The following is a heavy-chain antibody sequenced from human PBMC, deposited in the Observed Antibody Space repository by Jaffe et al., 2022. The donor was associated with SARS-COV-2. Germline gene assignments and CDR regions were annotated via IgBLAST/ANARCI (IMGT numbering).Heavy chain of an antibody. V-gene: IGHV3-30-3*01. CDR3: TRALPKNSPDY. J-gene: IGHJ4*02. D-gene: IGHD5-18*01. CDR2: ISHDGGNK. Sequence: QVQLVESGGGVVQPGRSLRLSCAASGFTFSSYSMHWVRQAPGKGLEWVAVISHDGGNKYYADSVKGRFTISRDNSKNTLYLQVNSLRAEDTAMYYCTRALPKNSPDYWGQGTLVTVSS. CDR1: GFTFSSYS.